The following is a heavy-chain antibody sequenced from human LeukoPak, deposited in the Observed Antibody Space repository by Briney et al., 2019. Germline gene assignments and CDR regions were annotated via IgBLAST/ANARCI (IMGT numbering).Heavy chain of an antibody. V-gene: IGHV1-69*05. CDR2: IIPIFGTA. Sequence: ASVKVSCKASGGTFSSYAISWVRQAPGQGLEWMGGIIPIFGTANYAQKFQGRVTITTDESTSTAYMELSSLRSEDTAVYYCAFRRFMQYSSSSGSPFDYWGQGTLVTVSS. J-gene: IGHJ4*02. CDR1: GGTFSSYA. CDR3: AFRRFMQYSSSSGSPFDY. D-gene: IGHD6-6*01.